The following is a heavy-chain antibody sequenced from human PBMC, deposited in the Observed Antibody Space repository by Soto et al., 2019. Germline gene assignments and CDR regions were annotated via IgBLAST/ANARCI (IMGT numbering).Heavy chain of an antibody. J-gene: IGHJ4*02. Sequence: SVKVSCKASGGTFSSYAISWVRQAPGQGLEWMGGIIPIFGTANYAQKFQGRVTITADESTSTAYMELSSLRSEDTAVYYCARKRAFSGNAFDYWGQGTLVTVSS. D-gene: IGHD3-10*01. V-gene: IGHV1-69*13. CDR3: ARKRAFSGNAFDY. CDR2: IIPIFGTA. CDR1: GGTFSSYA.